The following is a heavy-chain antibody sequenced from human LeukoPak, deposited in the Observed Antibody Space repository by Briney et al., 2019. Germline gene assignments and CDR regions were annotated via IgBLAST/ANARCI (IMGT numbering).Heavy chain of an antibody. J-gene: IGHJ3*02. CDR3: TRGYSGVAIYAFDI. V-gene: IGHV3-48*01. CDR1: GFTFSSYS. Sequence: PGGFLRLSCAASGFTFSSYSMNWVRQAPGKGLEWVSYISSSSSTIYYADSVKGRFTISRDNAKNSLYLQMNSLKTEDTAVYHCTRGYSGVAIYAFDIWGQGTMVTVSS. CDR2: ISSSSSTI. D-gene: IGHD1-26*01.